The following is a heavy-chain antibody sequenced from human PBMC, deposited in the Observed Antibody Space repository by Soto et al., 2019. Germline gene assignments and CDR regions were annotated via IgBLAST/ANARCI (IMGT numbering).Heavy chain of an antibody. Sequence: QVQLVQSGAEVKKPGSSVQVSCKASGGGNLRDYRTTWVRQAPGQGLEWMGGIIPKLGSANYAQNFQGRVTISAEESTKTVYLELWSLRSEDTAVYYCARGGGGYNFGALYWGQGTPVTVSS. CDR3: ARGGGGYNFGALY. D-gene: IGHD5-12*01. V-gene: IGHV1-69*01. J-gene: IGHJ4*02. CDR2: IIPKLGSA. CDR1: GGGNLRDYR.